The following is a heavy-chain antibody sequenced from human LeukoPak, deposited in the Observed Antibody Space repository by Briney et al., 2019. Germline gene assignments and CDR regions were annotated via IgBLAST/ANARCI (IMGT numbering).Heavy chain of an antibody. D-gene: IGHD3-16*01. CDR2: ISSSSSYI. Sequence: PGGSLRLSCAASGFTVSSNYMSWVRQAPGKGLEWVSSISSSSSYIYYADSVKGRFTISRDNAKNSLYLQMNSLRAEDTAVYYCAREGGRQPSDYWGQGTLVTVSS. J-gene: IGHJ4*02. CDR1: GFTVSSNY. V-gene: IGHV3-21*01. CDR3: AREGGRQPSDY.